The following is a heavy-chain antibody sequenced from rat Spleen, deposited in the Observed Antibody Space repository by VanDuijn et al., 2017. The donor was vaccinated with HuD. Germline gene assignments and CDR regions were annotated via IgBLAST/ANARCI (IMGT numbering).Heavy chain of an antibody. D-gene: IGHD1-10*01. Sequence: EVQLVESGGGLVQPGRSLKLSCAASGFTFSNYYMAWVRQAPTKGLEWVASISTGGGNTYYRDSVKGRFTISRDNAKSTLYLQMDSLRSEDTATYYCARPVNNPYWYFDFWGPGTMVTVSS. CDR1: GFTFSNYY. V-gene: IGHV5-25*01. J-gene: IGHJ1*01. CDR3: ARPVNNPYWYFDF. CDR2: ISTGGGNT.